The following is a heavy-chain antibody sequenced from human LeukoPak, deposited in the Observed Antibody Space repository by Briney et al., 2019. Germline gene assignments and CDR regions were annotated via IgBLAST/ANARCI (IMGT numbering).Heavy chain of an antibody. CDR3: ARDKSYYDFWSGYSAADYYGMDV. Sequence: PGGSLRLSCAASGFTFSSYAMPWVRQAPGKGLEWVAVISYDGSNKYYADSVKGRFTISRDNSKNTLYLQMNSLRAEDTAVYYCARDKSYYDFWSGYSAADYYGMDVWGRGTTVTVSS. CDR2: ISYDGSNK. CDR1: GFTFSSYA. V-gene: IGHV3-30-3*01. J-gene: IGHJ6*02. D-gene: IGHD3-3*01.